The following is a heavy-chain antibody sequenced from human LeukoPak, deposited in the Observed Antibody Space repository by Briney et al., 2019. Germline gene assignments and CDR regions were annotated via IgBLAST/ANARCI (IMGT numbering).Heavy chain of an antibody. Sequence: PSETLSLTCTVSGGSISSYYWSWIRQPPGKGLEWFGYIYYSGSTNYNPSLKSRVTISVDTSKNQFSLKLSSVTAADTAVYYCARSSMVRGAFDIWGQGTMVTVSS. CDR1: GGSISSYY. V-gene: IGHV4-59*01. CDR2: IYYSGST. D-gene: IGHD5-18*01. J-gene: IGHJ3*02. CDR3: ARSSMVRGAFDI.